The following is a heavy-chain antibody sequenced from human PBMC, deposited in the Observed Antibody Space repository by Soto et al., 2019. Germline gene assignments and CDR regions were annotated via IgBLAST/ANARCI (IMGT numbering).Heavy chain of an antibody. Sequence: SVKVSCKASGGTFSSYAISWVRQAPGQGLEWMGGIIPIFGTANYAQKFQGRVTITADESTSTAYMELSSLRSEDTAVYYCACATIFGVVIRTFDIWGQGTMVTVSS. CDR2: IIPIFGTA. D-gene: IGHD3-3*01. CDR1: GGTFSSYA. V-gene: IGHV1-69*13. J-gene: IGHJ3*02. CDR3: ACATIFGVVIRTFDI.